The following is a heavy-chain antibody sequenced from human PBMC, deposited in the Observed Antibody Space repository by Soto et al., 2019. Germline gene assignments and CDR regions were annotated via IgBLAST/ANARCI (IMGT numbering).Heavy chain of an antibody. CDR1: GYTFTSYY. CDR3: ARGFITILDRGWKMDV. J-gene: IGHJ6*02. D-gene: IGHD3-3*01. V-gene: IGHV1-46*01. Sequence: ASVKVSCKASGYTFTSYYMHWVRQAPGQGLEWMGIINPSCGSTSYAQKFQGRVTMTRDTSTGTVYMELSSLRSEDTAVYYCARGFITILDRGWKMDVWGQGTTVTVSS. CDR2: INPSCGST.